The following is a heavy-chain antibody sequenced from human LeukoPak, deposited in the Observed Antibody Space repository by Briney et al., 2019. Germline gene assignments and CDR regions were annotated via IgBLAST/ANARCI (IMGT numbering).Heavy chain of an antibody. D-gene: IGHD3/OR15-3a*01. V-gene: IGHV3-7*01. Sequence: PGGSLRLSCAASGLTFRSNWMSWVRQAPGKGLEWVANIKQDGSEKYYVDSVKGRFTISRDNAKNSLYLQMNSLRAEDTAVYYCARDKDWTYLDYWGQGTLVTVSS. J-gene: IGHJ4*02. CDR2: IKQDGSEK. CDR1: GLTFRSNW. CDR3: ARDKDWTYLDY.